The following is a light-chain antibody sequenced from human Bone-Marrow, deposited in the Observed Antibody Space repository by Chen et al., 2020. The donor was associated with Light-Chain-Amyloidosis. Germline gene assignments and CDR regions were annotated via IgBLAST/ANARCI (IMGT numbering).Light chain of an antibody. CDR2: EVT. CDR3: SSYTITNTLV. Sequence: QSALTQPASVSGSPGQSITISCPGTSSDVGGDNHVSWYQQHPDKAPKLMIYEVTYRPSWVPDRVSGSTSDNTAALTISGLQTEDEADYFCSSYTITNTLVVGSGTRVTVL. CDR1: SSDVGGDNH. V-gene: IGLV2-14*01. J-gene: IGLJ1*01.